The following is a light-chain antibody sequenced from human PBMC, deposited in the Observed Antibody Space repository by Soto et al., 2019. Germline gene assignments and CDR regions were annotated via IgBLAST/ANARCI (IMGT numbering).Light chain of an antibody. Sequence: EIVLTQSPATLSLSPGERATLSCRASQSISSHLVWYQQKPGQAPRLLIYDASNRATGIPARFSGSGSGTDCTLTISSLEPEDSAIYYCQERSNWPRITFGQGTRLEIK. V-gene: IGKV3-11*01. CDR1: QSISSH. CDR2: DAS. J-gene: IGKJ5*01. CDR3: QERSNWPRIT.